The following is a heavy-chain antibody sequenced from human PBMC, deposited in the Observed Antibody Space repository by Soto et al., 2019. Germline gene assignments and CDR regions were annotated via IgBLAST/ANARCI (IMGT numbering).Heavy chain of an antibody. Sequence: PGESLKISCKGSGYSFTSYWIGWVRQMPGKGLEWMGIIYPGDSDTRYSPSFQGQVTISADKSISTAYLQWSSLKASDTAMYYCARHPLYYDFWSGYLNWFDPWGQGTLVTVSS. J-gene: IGHJ5*02. D-gene: IGHD3-3*01. CDR3: ARHPLYYDFWSGYLNWFDP. V-gene: IGHV5-51*01. CDR2: IYPGDSDT. CDR1: GYSFTSYW.